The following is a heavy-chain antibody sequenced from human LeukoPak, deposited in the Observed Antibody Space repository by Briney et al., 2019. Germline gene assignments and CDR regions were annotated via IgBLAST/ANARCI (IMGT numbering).Heavy chain of an antibody. Sequence: ASVKVSCKASGYTFTGYYMHWVRQAPGQGLEWMGWINPNSGGTNYAQKFQGRVTMTRDTSISTAYMELSRLRSDDTAVYYCAREEKYCSSTSCYRYWFDPWGQGTLVTVSS. D-gene: IGHD2-2*02. J-gene: IGHJ5*02. CDR3: AREEKYCSSTSCYRYWFDP. V-gene: IGHV1-2*02. CDR2: INPNSGGT. CDR1: GYTFTGYY.